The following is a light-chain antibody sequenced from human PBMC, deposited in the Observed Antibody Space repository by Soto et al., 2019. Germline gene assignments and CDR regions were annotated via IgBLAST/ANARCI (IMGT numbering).Light chain of an antibody. CDR2: GAS. Sequence: EIVMTQSPATLSVSPGERATLSCRASQSVSSNLAWNQQKPGQAPRLLIYGASTRATGIPARFSGSGSGTEFTLTISSLQSEDFAVNYCQQYNNWPPAFTFGPGTKVDIK. CDR1: QSVSSN. J-gene: IGKJ3*01. CDR3: QQYNNWPPAFT. V-gene: IGKV3-15*01.